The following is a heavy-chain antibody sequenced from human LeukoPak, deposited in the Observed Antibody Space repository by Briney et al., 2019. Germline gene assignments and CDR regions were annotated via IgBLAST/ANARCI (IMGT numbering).Heavy chain of an antibody. D-gene: IGHD2-15*01. Sequence: PGGSLRLSCAASGFTFSSYAMSWVRLAPGKGLEWVSAISGSGVSTYHADSVKGRFTISRDNSKNTLYLQMNSLRAEDTAVYYCARFSGYCSGGSCYLGAFDIWGQGTMVTVSS. J-gene: IGHJ3*02. CDR1: GFTFSSYA. CDR3: ARFSGYCSGGSCYLGAFDI. CDR2: ISGSGVST. V-gene: IGHV3-23*01.